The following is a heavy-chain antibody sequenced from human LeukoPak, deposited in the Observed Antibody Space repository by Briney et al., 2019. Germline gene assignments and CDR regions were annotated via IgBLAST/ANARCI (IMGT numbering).Heavy chain of an antibody. Sequence: GGSLRLSCAASGFTFSSYVMSWVRQAPGKGLEWVSTISGSGGTTYYADSVKGRFTISRDNSKNTLFLQMNSLRAEDTAVYYCAKDFLDQGLRYFDPSDYWGQGTLVTVSS. CDR3: AKDFLDQGLRYFDPSDY. CDR2: ISGSGGTT. J-gene: IGHJ4*02. CDR1: GFTFSSYV. V-gene: IGHV3-23*01. D-gene: IGHD3-9*01.